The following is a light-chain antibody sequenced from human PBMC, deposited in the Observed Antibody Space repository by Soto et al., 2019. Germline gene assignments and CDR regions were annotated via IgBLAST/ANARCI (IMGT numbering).Light chain of an antibody. Sequence: EIVKTQSPAALSVSPGERATLSCRAGQGVTTNFAWYQQKSVQSPRLLIYDVSIRATGVPARFSGTGSETDFTLTISGLQSEDSAVYFCQQYNNWPFSFGQGTRLEIK. CDR2: DVS. V-gene: IGKV3-15*01. J-gene: IGKJ5*01. CDR1: QGVTTN. CDR3: QQYNNWPFS.